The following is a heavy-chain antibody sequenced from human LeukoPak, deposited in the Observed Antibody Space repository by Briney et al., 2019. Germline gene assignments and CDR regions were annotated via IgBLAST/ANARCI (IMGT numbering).Heavy chain of an antibody. V-gene: IGHV6-1*01. CDR1: GDSVSSNSAA. Sequence: QTLSLTCAISGDSVSSNSAAWNWIRQSPSRGLEWLGRTYYRSKWYNDYAVSVESRITINPDTSKNQFSLQLDSVTPEDTAVYYCARLYSSSWYSGFDPWGQGTLVTVSS. CDR3: ARLYSSSWYSGFDP. CDR2: TYYRSKWYN. J-gene: IGHJ5*02. D-gene: IGHD6-13*01.